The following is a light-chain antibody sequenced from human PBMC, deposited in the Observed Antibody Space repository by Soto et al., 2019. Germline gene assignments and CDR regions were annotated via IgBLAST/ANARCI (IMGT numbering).Light chain of an antibody. CDR2: AAS. Sequence: DIQMTQSPSSVSASVGDRITITCRASQGIRTWLAWYQQKPGKAPNLLIYAASSLQSGVPSRFSGSGSGTYFTLTISSLQPEDFATYYCQQANSFPPSLTFGGGTKVEIK. CDR1: QGIRTW. J-gene: IGKJ4*01. CDR3: QQANSFPPSLT. V-gene: IGKV1D-12*01.